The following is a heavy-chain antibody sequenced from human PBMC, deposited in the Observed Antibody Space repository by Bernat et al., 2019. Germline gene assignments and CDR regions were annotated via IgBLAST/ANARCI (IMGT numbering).Heavy chain of an antibody. V-gene: IGHV3-49*03. CDR1: DFTFGDYA. CDR2: IRSDSYAATT. Sequence: VESGGGLVQAGRSLRLSCTASDFTFGDYAMGWFRQAPAKGLEWVGFIRSDSYAATTEYAASVRGRFSISKDESRTIAHLQMDGLKTEDTAVYYCARRITTFGVVNRADVWGQGSTVTVSS. CDR3: ARRITTFGVVNRADV. D-gene: IGHD3-3*01. J-gene: IGHJ6*02.